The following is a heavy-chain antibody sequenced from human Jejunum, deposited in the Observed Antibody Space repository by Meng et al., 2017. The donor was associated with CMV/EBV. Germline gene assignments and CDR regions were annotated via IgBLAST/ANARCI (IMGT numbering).Heavy chain of an antibody. Sequence: VSGASITDSYWAWIRQTPGKGLEWIGYVYHTGTTHYNPSLKSRVAISADTSKNQFSLRLNSVTAADTALYYCARDTFARRNGMDVWGQGIAVTVSS. V-gene: IGHV4-59*01. J-gene: IGHJ6*02. CDR3: ARDTFARRNGMDV. CDR2: VYHTGTT. CDR1: GASITDSY.